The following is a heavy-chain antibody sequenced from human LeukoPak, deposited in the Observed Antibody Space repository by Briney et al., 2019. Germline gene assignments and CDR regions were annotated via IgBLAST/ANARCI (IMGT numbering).Heavy chain of an antibody. Sequence: ASVKVSCKASGYTFTSYAMNWVRQAPGQGLEWMGWINTNTGNPTYAQGFTGRFVFSLDTSVSTAYLQISSLKAEDTAVYYCATVTMVRGVSYYFDYWGQGTLVTVSS. CDR2: INTNTGNP. CDR1: GYTFTSYA. J-gene: IGHJ4*02. D-gene: IGHD3-10*01. V-gene: IGHV7-4-1*02. CDR3: ATVTMVRGVSYYFDY.